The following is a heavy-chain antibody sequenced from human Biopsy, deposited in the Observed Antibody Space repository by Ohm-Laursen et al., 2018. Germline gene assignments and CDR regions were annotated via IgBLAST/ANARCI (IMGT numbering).Heavy chain of an antibody. CDR1: GGSISSYY. Sequence: SQILSLTWTVSGGSISSYYWTWIRQPPGKGLEWIGDVYYSGSTNRNPSLKSRVTILVDTSKNQFSLKLNSVTAADTAVYYCGRGDYFDSNGYFWFDPWGQGTLVTVSS. CDR3: GRGDYFDSNGYFWFDP. J-gene: IGHJ5*02. V-gene: IGHV4-59*08. D-gene: IGHD3-22*01. CDR2: VYYSGST.